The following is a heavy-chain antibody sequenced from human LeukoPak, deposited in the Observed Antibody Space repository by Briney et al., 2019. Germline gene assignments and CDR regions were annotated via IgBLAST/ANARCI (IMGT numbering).Heavy chain of an antibody. Sequence: SQTLSLTCTVSGGSINSGNYYWSWIRQPPGKGLEWIGYIYYTGSTYYNPSLKSRANISADTSKNQFSLKLSSVTAADTAVYYCARRDPYDFWSGSTGYYDYWGQGTLVTVSS. CDR3: ARRDPYDFWSGSTGYYDY. D-gene: IGHD3-3*01. J-gene: IGHJ4*02. V-gene: IGHV4-30-4*08. CDR1: GGSINSGNYY. CDR2: IYYTGST.